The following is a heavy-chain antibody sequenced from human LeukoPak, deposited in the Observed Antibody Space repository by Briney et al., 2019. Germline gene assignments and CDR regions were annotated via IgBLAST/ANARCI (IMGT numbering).Heavy chain of an antibody. D-gene: IGHD2-2*02. CDR2: IIPIFGTA. J-gene: IGHJ6*03. CDR3: ARGANLNYCSSTSCYTHYYYMDV. V-gene: IGHV1-69*13. CDR1: GGTFSSYA. Sequence: ASVKVSCKASGGTFSSYAISWVRQAPGQGLEWMGGIIPIFGTANYAQKFQGRVTITADESTSTAYMELSSLRSEDTAVYYCARGANLNYCSSTSCYTHYYYMDVWGKGTTVTVSS.